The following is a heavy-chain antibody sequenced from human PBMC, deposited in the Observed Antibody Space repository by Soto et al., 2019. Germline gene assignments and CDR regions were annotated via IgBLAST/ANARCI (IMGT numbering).Heavy chain of an antibody. CDR3: ARDLCSGGSCYSYNWFDP. CDR2: IIPIFGTA. V-gene: IGHV1-69*13. Sequence: WASVKVSCKASGYTFTTCYMHWVRQAPGRGLEWMGGIIPIFGTANYAQKFQGRVTITADESTSTAYMELSSLRSEDTAVYYCARDLCSGGSCYSYNWFDPWGQETLVTVSS. D-gene: IGHD2-15*01. CDR1: GYTFTTCY. J-gene: IGHJ5*02.